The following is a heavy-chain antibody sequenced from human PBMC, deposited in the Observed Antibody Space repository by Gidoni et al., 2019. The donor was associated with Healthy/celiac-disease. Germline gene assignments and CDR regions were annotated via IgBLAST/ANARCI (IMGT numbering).Heavy chain of an antibody. CDR3: AKDITHGLSGGFDI. Sequence: EVQLVESGGGLVQPGRSLRLSCAASGFTFDDYAMHWVRQAPGKGLEWVSGISWNRGSIGYADSVKGRFTISRDNAKNSLYLQMNSLRAEDTALYYCAKDITHGLSGGFDIWGQGTMVTVSS. J-gene: IGHJ3*02. D-gene: IGHD3-10*01. CDR1: GFTFDDYA. CDR2: ISWNRGSI. V-gene: IGHV3-9*01.